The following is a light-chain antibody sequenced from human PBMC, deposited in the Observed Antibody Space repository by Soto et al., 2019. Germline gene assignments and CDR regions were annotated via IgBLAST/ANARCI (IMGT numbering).Light chain of an antibody. CDR3: HQYYSTLLT. Sequence: DIVMTQSPDSLAVSPGERATINCKSSQSVLYSSNNKNYLAWYQQKPGQPPKLLIYWASTRESGVPDRFSGSGSGTDFTLTISSLQAEDVAVYYCHQYYSTLLTFGGGTKVDIK. V-gene: IGKV4-1*01. CDR2: WAS. CDR1: QSVLYSSNNKNY. J-gene: IGKJ4*01.